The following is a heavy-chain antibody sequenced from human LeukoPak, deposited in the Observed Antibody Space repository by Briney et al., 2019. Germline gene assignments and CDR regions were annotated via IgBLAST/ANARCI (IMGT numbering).Heavy chain of an antibody. Sequence: GGSLRLSRAASGFTFSSSWMQWVRQAPGQGLVWVSRINSDESVTTYTNSVKGRFTISRDNAKNTLYLQMNSLRAEDTAVYYCAKDIGYSSSVDYWGQGTLVTVSS. CDR1: GFTFSSSW. V-gene: IGHV3-74*03. CDR3: AKDIGYSSSVDY. J-gene: IGHJ4*02. D-gene: IGHD6-13*01. CDR2: INSDESVT.